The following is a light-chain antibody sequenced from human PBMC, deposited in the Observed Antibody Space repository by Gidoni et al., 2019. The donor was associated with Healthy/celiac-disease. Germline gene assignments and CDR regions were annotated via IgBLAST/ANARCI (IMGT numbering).Light chain of an antibody. CDR3: MQALQTPWT. CDR1: QSLLHSNGYNY. J-gene: IGKJ1*01. CDR2: LGS. Sequence: DIVMTPSPLSLPVTPGEPASISCRSSQSLLHSNGYNYLDWYLQKPGQSPQLLIYLGSNRASGGPDRFSGSGSGTDCTLKSSRVEAEDVGVYYCMQALQTPWTFGQGTKVEI. V-gene: IGKV2-28*01.